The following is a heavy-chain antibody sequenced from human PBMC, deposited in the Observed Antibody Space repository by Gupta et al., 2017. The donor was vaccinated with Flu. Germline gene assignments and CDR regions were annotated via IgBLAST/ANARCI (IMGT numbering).Heavy chain of an antibody. V-gene: IGHV3-48*03. CDR3: ARGHWDS. Sequence: DSVKGRFTISRYNSKNSVSLQMNNLRDEDTAVYYCARGHWDSWGQGTLVTVSS. J-gene: IGHJ4*02.